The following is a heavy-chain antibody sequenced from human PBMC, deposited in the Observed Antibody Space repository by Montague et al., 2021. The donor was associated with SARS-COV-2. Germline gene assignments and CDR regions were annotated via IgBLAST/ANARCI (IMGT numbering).Heavy chain of an antibody. CDR1: GFTFSSFA. CDR2: ISYDGSDK. V-gene: IGHV3-30*04. J-gene: IGHJ4*02. Sequence: SRSLSLSASGFTFSSFAVHWVRQAPGKGLEWVAVISYDGSDKYYVDSVEGRFTISRDNSKNTLYLQMNSLRAEDTAVYYCARDVYSSSWSARPDNWGQGTLVTVSS. D-gene: IGHD6-13*01. CDR3: ARDVYSSSWSARPDN.